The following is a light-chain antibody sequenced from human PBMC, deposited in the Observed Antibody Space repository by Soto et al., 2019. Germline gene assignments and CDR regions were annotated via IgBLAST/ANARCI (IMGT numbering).Light chain of an antibody. Sequence: QSVLTQPASVSGSPGQSITISCTGTSSDVGNYKYVSWYQQHPGKAPKLMIYEVSNRPSGVSNRFSGSKSGNTASLTISGLQAEDETDYYCSSYTSSGTYVFGAGTRSPS. V-gene: IGLV2-14*01. CDR3: SSYTSSGTYV. CDR1: SSDVGNYKY. CDR2: EVS. J-gene: IGLJ1*01.